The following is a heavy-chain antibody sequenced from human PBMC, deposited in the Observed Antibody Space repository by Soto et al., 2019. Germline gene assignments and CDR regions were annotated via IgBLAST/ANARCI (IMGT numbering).Heavy chain of an antibody. D-gene: IGHD2-8*01. CDR1: GFTFSSYA. CDR3: AKDGITLSTNGVCYYFDY. J-gene: IGHJ4*02. V-gene: IGHV3-23*01. Sequence: GGSLRLSCAASGFTFSSYAMSWVRQAPGKGLEWVSAISVSGGSTYYADSVMGRFTISSDKSKNTLYLQMNSRRAEDMAVYYCAKDGITLSTNGVCYYFDYWGQGTLVTVAS. CDR2: ISVSGGST.